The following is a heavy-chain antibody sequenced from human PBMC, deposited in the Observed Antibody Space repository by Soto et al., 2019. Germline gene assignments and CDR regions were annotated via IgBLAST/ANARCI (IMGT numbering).Heavy chain of an antibody. CDR1: GYTFTRYG. Sequence: QVQLVQSGAEVKKPGASVKVSCKASGYTFTRYGISGGRQAPGQGLERMGWISAYNGKTNYAQKLQGRVTMTTDTTTSTAYMELRSLTSDDTAGYYRASDRPHSSGHPWYFDYWGQGTLVTVSS. D-gene: IGHD3-22*01. CDR2: ISAYNGKT. V-gene: IGHV1-18*01. CDR3: ASDRPHSSGHPWYFDY. J-gene: IGHJ4*02.